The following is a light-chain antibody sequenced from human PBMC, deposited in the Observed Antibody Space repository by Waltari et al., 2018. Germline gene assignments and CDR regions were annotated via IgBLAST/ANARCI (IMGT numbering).Light chain of an antibody. CDR1: QSVSRA. CDR2: GAS. CDR3: QHYVRLPAT. V-gene: IGKV3-20*01. Sequence: ELVLTQSPGILSLSPGERATLSCRASQSVSRALAWYQQKPGQAPRLLIYGASNRATGIPDRFSGGGSGTDFSLTISRLEPEDFAVYYCQHYVRLPATFGQGTKVEIK. J-gene: IGKJ1*01.